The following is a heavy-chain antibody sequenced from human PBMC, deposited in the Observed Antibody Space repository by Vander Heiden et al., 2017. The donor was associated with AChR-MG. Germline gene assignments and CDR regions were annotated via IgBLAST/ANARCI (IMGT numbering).Heavy chain of an antibody. CDR3: AKEATGDATTFRGEDF. J-gene: IGHJ4*02. D-gene: IGHD2-2*01. CDR2: LSGGGNRA. V-gene: IGHV3-23*01. CDR1: GISLSNFA. Sequence: GLVQPGGSVRLSCAASGISLSNFAMTWVRQAPGKGLEWVSSLSGGGNRAYYSDSVKGRFSISRDLSTNTLYLQMSSLRAGDTAMYYCAKEATGDATTFRGEDFWGQGTLVTVS.